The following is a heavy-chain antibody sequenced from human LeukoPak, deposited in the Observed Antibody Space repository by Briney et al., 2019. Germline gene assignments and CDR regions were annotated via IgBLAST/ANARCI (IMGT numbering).Heavy chain of an antibody. V-gene: IGHV1-69*06. Sequence: SVKVPCKASGGTFSSYAISWVRQAPGQGLEWMGGIIPIFGTANYAQKFQGRVTITADKSTSTAYMELSSLRSEDTAVYYCARALITDSSGYYPDCWGQGTLVTVSS. J-gene: IGHJ4*02. CDR1: GGTFSSYA. D-gene: IGHD3-22*01. CDR2: IIPIFGTA. CDR3: ARALITDSSGYYPDC.